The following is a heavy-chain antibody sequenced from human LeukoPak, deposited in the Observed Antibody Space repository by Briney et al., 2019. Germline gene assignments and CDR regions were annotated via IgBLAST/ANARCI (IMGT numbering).Heavy chain of an antibody. CDR3: AKVAKYYYGSETYYFFEH. CDR1: GFTFSDYY. D-gene: IGHD3-10*01. V-gene: IGHV3-11*04. CDR2: ISSSGSTI. J-gene: IGHJ4*02. Sequence: GGSLRLSCAASGFTFSDYYMSWIRPPPGKGLEWVSYISSSGSTIYYADSVKGRFTISRDNAKNSLYLQMNSLRVEDTAVYYCAKVAKYYYGSETYYFFEHWGQGTPVTASS.